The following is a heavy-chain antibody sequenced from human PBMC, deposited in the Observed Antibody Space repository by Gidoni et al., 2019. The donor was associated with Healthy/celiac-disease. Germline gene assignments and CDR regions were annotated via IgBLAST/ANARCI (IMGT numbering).Heavy chain of an antibody. CDR2: INHSGST. CDR1: GGSFSGYY. J-gene: IGHJ4*02. V-gene: IGHV4-34*01. Sequence: QVQLQQWGAGLLKPSETLSLTCAVYGGSFSGYYWSWIRQPPGKGLEWIGEINHSGSTNYNPSLKSRVTISVDTSKNQFSLKLSSVTAADTAVYYCATAAKRRYGSGSYHDYWGQGTLVTVSS. D-gene: IGHD3-10*01. CDR3: ATAAKRRYGSGSYHDY.